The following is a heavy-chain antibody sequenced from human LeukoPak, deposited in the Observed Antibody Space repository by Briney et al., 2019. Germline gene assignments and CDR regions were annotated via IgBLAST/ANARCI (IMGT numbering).Heavy chain of an antibody. V-gene: IGHV3-30-3*01. CDR1: GFNFSSYA. D-gene: IGHD6-19*01. J-gene: IGHJ3*02. CDR3: ASPGYSSGWYFDAFDI. CDR2: ISYDGSNK. Sequence: GGSLRLSCAASGFNFSSYAMHWVRQAPGKGLEWVAVISYDGSNKYYADSVKGRLTISRDNSKNTLYLQMNSLRAEDTAVYYCASPGYSSGWYFDAFDIWGQGTMVTVSS.